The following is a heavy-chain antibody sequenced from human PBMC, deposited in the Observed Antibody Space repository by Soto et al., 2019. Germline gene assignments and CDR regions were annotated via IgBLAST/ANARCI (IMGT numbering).Heavy chain of an antibody. J-gene: IGHJ5*01. Sequence: EVHLLESGGGLVQPGGSLRLSCTASGFTFSSYAMTWVRQAPGRGLEGVSGITASGGRTYYADSVKGRFTISRDNSKSTLYLQMNSLRAEDTAVYYCAKAPRYGAYVRWFDSWGQGTLVTVSS. D-gene: IGHD4-17*01. V-gene: IGHV3-23*01. CDR3: AKAPRYGAYVRWFDS. CDR1: GFTFSSYA. CDR2: ITASGGRT.